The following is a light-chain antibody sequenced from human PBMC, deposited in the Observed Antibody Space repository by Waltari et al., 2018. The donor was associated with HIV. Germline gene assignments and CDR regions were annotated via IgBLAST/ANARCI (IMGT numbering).Light chain of an antibody. V-gene: IGLV2-8*01. CDR3: SSYADRNGFYVV. CDR1: NSDIGGYNY. J-gene: IGLJ2*01. Sequence: QSALTQPPSASGSPGQSVTISCTGTNSDIGGYNYVSWYQQHPGKAPKLVISEVTKRASGGPDRFSGSKSGTTASLTVSGLQAEDEADYYCSSYADRNGFYVVFGGGTRLTVL. CDR2: EVT.